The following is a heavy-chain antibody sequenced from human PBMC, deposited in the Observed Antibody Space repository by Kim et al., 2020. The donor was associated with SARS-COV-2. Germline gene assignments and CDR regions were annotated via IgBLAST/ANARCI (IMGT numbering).Heavy chain of an antibody. CDR1: GFTFSTYD. Sequence: GGSLRLSCAASGFTFSTYDMNWVRQAPGKGLEWVSGISGSGVTTYYADSVQGRFSISRDDSKNTLYLQMDSLRAEDTALYYCAKASTYCSGGRCYAVYNYGIDVWGQGTPVTVSS. D-gene: IGHD2-15*01. CDR2: ISGSGVTT. CDR3: AKASTYCSGGRCYAVYNYGIDV. V-gene: IGHV3-23*01. J-gene: IGHJ6*02.